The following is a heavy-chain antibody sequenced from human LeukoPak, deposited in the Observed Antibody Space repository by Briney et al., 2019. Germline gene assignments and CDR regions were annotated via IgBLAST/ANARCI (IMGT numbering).Heavy chain of an antibody. V-gene: IGHV3-11*05. J-gene: IGHJ4*02. CDR1: GLNFSHYY. CDR2: ICSSSSYT. D-gene: IGHD3-10*02. CDR3: AIERGLLSFWSYYEDD. Sequence: GGSLRLFCAACGLNFSHYYRTWIGQALGKELEWISVICSSSSYTSYADAGNGQFTISRDNAKNSLYLRINSLRAEDTAVYYCAIERGLLSFWSYYEDDWGQGTLVTVSS.